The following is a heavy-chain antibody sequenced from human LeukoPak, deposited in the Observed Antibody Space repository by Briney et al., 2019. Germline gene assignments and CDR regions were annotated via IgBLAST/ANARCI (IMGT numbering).Heavy chain of an antibody. CDR2: ISSSGSTI. Sequence: GGSLRLSCAASGFTFSDYYMSWIRQAPGKGLEWVSYISSSGSTIYYADSAKGRFTISRDNAKNSLYLQMNSLRAEDAAVYYCARGRYCSGGSCYGPYYYYYMDVWGKGTTVTVSS. CDR3: ARGRYCSGGSCYGPYYYYYMDV. D-gene: IGHD2-15*01. V-gene: IGHV3-11*04. CDR1: GFTFSDYY. J-gene: IGHJ6*03.